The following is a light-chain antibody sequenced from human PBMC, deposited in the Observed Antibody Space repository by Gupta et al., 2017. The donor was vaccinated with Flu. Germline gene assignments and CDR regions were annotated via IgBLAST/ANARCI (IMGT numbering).Light chain of an antibody. CDR1: QSMSHF. CDR2: DAS. V-gene: IGKV1-39*01. CDR3: QQSYAAPYT. Sequence: DIQMTQSPSSLSASIGDRVTITCRASQSMSHFLNWYQQKPGTAPKLLIYDASSLQSGIPSRFSGSGSETDFTLTISRLQPEDFATYYCQQSYAAPYTFGHGTKVEIK. J-gene: IGKJ2*01.